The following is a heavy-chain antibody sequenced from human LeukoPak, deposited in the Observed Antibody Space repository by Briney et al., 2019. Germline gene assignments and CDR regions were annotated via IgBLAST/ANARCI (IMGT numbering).Heavy chain of an antibody. Sequence: GGSLRLSCAASGFTFSSYEMNWVRQAPGKGLEWVSYISSSGSTIYYADSVKGRFTISRDNAKNSLYLQMDSLRAEDTAVYYCASYYDFWSGYYTYYFDYWGQGTLVTVSS. J-gene: IGHJ4*02. CDR2: ISSSGSTI. V-gene: IGHV3-48*03. CDR3: ASYYDFWSGYYTYYFDY. D-gene: IGHD3-3*01. CDR1: GFTFSSYE.